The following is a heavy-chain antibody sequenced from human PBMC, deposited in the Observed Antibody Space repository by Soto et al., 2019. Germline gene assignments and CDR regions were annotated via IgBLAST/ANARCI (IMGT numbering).Heavy chain of an antibody. Sequence: QVQLGESGGGVVQPGGSLRLSCAASGFTFSSYGMHGVRQAPGKGLACVAAIWHDGSNKYYADSVKGRFTISRDNSKNTMYLQMNSLRAEDMAVYYCARVKLDSSSWRYAFEIWFRGTMLTVSS. D-gene: IGHD6-13*01. CDR1: GFTFSSYG. CDR3: ARVKLDSSSWRYAFEI. J-gene: IGHJ3*02. CDR2: IWHDGSNK. V-gene: IGHV3-33*01.